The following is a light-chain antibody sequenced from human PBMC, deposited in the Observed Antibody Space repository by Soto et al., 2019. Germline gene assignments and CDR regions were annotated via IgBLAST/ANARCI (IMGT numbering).Light chain of an antibody. CDR2: AAS. CDR1: QSISSY. J-gene: IGKJ1*01. Sequence: DIQMTQSPSSLSASVGDRVTITCRASQSISSYLNWYQQKPGKAPKLLIYAASSLQSGVPSRFSGSGSGTDFTLPLSSLQPEDFATYSCQQSYSTSWTFGQGTKVEIK. CDR3: QQSYSTSWT. V-gene: IGKV1-39*01.